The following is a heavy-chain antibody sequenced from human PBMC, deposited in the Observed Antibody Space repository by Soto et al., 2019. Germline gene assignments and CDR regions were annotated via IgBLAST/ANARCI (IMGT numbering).Heavy chain of an antibody. CDR2: TYYRSKWYN. D-gene: IGHD6-19*01. Sequence: SQTLSLTCAISGDIVASNSAARNWIRQSPSGGLEWLGRTYYRSKWYNDYARSVKSRITINPDTSKNQFSLQLTSVAREDTAIYYCARVKGIAVTGNLGAFDICGQGTKVTVSS. CDR1: GDIVASNSAA. J-gene: IGHJ3*02. CDR3: ARVKGIAVTGNLGAFDI. V-gene: IGHV6-1*01.